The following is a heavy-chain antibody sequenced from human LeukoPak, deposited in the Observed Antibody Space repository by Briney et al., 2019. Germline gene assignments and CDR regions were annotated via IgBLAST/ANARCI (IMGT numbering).Heavy chain of an antibody. J-gene: IGHJ6*03. V-gene: IGHV3-11*04. D-gene: IGHD5-24*01. CDR1: GFAFRDLY. Sequence: GGSLRLSCAASGFAFRDLYMSWIRQAPGKGLEWVSYISSSGSTIYYADSVKGRFTISRDNAKNSLYLQMDSLRAEDTAVYYCARGAGGGYNIYYYYYYMDVWGKGTTVTVSS. CDR3: ARGAGGGYNIYYYYYYMDV. CDR2: ISSSGSTI.